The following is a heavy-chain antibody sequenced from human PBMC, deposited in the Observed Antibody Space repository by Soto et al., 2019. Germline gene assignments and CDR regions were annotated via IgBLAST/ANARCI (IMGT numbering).Heavy chain of an antibody. J-gene: IGHJ2*01. D-gene: IGHD3-9*01. CDR1: GGSISSGGYY. V-gene: IGHV4-31*03. Sequence: QVQLQESGPGLVKPSQTLSLTCTVSGGSISSGGYYWSWIRQHPGKGLEWIGYIYYSGSTHYNPSLKSRVIISVDTSKNQFSLKLSSVTAADTAVYYCARRPLGYYDILTGYSKDWYFDLWGRGTLVTVSS. CDR3: ARRPLGYYDILTGYSKDWYFDL. CDR2: IYYSGST.